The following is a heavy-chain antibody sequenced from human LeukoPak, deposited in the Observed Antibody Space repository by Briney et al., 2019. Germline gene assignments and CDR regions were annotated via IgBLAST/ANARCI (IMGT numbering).Heavy chain of an antibody. D-gene: IGHD6-13*01. CDR1: GFTFSPYG. CDR2: ISGSGGST. V-gene: IGHV3-23*01. CDR3: AQIATAGSGGD. Sequence: SGGSLRLSCAASGFTFSPYGMSWVRQAPGKGLEWVSSISGSGGSTYYADSVKGRFTISRDNSKNTLYLQMNSLRAEDTAVYFCAQIATAGSGGDWGQGTLVTVSS. J-gene: IGHJ4*02.